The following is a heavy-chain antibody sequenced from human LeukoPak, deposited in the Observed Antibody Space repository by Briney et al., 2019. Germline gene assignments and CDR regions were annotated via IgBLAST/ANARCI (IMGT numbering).Heavy chain of an antibody. V-gene: IGHV3-21*04. Sequence: GGSLRLSCAASGFTFSSYSMNWVRQAPGKGLEWVSSISSSSSYIYYADSVKGRFTISRHNSKNTLYLQMNSLRAEDTAVYYCARGGSSSGSLDYWGQGTLVTVSS. CDR2: ISSSSSYI. J-gene: IGHJ4*02. CDR3: ARGGSSSGSLDY. D-gene: IGHD3-10*01. CDR1: GFTFSSYS.